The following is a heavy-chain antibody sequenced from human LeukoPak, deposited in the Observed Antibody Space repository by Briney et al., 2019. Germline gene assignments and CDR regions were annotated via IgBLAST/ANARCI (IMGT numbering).Heavy chain of an antibody. CDR3: AKAFGSRWELLTLDAFDI. V-gene: IGHV3-23*01. J-gene: IGHJ3*02. CDR2: ISGSGGST. CDR1: GYTFSSYA. D-gene: IGHD1-26*01. Sequence: GGSLRLSCAASGYTFSSYAMSWVRQAPGKGLEWVSAISGSGGSTYYADSVKGRFTISRDNSKNTLYLQMNSLGAEDTAVYYCAKAFGSRWELLTLDAFDIWGQGTMVTVSS.